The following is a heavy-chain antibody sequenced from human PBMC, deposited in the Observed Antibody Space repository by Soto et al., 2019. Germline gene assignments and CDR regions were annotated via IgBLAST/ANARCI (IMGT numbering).Heavy chain of an antibody. J-gene: IGHJ4*02. V-gene: IGHV3-73*02. D-gene: IGHD6-13*01. Sequence: EVQLVESGGGLVQPGGSLKLSCAASGFTFSGSAMHWVRQASGKGLEWVGRIRSKANSYATAYAASVKGRFTISRDDSKNTAYLQMNSLKTEDTAVYYCTRQSPLAAAGTYSYYWGQGTLVTVSS. CDR2: IRSKANSYAT. CDR3: TRQSPLAAAGTYSYY. CDR1: GFTFSGSA.